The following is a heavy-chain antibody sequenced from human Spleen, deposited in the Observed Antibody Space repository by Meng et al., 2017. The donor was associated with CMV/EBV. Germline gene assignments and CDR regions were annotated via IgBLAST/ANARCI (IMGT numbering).Heavy chain of an antibody. V-gene: IGHV3-9*01. CDR1: GFTFDDYA. J-gene: IGHJ4*02. CDR2: ISVNSDKV. Sequence: GGSLRLSCVASGFTFDDYAMHWVRQAPGKGLEWVSGISVNSDKVGYADSVKGRFTISRDNSRNTLYLQMNSLRAEDTAVYYCARHRSGGDSEFDYWGQGALVTVSS. D-gene: IGHD1-26*01. CDR3: ARHRSGGDSEFDY.